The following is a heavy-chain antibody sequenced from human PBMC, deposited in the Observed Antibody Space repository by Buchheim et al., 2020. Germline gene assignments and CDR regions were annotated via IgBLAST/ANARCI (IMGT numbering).Heavy chain of an antibody. D-gene: IGHD6-6*01. CDR2: IKQDGSEK. CDR1: GFTFSSYW. J-gene: IGHJ6*02. Sequence: EVQLVESGGGLVQPGGSLRLSCAASGFTFSSYWMSWVRQAPGKGLEWVANIKQDGSEKYYVDSVKGRFTISRDNAKNSLYLQMNSLRAEDTAVYYCARDVWGLARPVTRPTYYYYGMDVWGQGTT. CDR3: ARDVWGLARPVTRPTYYYYGMDV. V-gene: IGHV3-7*01.